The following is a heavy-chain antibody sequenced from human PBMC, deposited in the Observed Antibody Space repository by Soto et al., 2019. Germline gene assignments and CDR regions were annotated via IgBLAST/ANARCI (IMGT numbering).Heavy chain of an antibody. Sequence: QLVESGGGLVQPGGSLRLSCVASGFSFDDFAMHWVRQAPGKGLEWISGITWNSVSTDYANSVKGRFTVSRDNAKNSLYLQMSSLTTEDTALYFCAKERVRCLDAWGQGTLVTVSS. J-gene: IGHJ5*02. CDR3: AKERVRCLDA. CDR1: GFSFDDFA. CDR2: ITWNSVST. D-gene: IGHD3-10*02. V-gene: IGHV3-9*01.